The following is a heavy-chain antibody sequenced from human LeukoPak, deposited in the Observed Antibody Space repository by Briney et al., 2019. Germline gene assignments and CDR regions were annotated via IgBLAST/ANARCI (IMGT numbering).Heavy chain of an antibody. CDR2: IQYDGSNE. CDR1: VFTFSSDC. D-gene: IGHD2-8*01. CDR3: AKDRCSNGIGCYYYYMAA. Sequence: GGALRLCFAASVFTFSSDCMHWVRQAPGKGLEWVAYIQYDGSNEQYADSVKGRFSIYRASSKKIVYLQMNSLRAEDTAVYYCAKDRCSNGIGCYYYYMAAWGKGTTVTIP. V-gene: IGHV3-30*02. J-gene: IGHJ6*03.